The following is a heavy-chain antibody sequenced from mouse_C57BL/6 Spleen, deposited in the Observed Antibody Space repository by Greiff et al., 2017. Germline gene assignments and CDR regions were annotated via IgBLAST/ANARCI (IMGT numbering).Heavy chain of an antibody. CDR1: GFNIKDYY. D-gene: IGHD1-1*01. V-gene: IGHV14-2*01. Sequence: VQLKESGAELVKPGASVKLSCTASGFNIKDYYMHWVKQRTEQGLEWIGRIDPEDGETKYAPKFQGKATITEDTSSNTAYLQLSSLTSEDTAVYYCASTVVAGAMDYWGQGTSVTVSS. CDR2: IDPEDGET. J-gene: IGHJ4*01. CDR3: ASTVVAGAMDY.